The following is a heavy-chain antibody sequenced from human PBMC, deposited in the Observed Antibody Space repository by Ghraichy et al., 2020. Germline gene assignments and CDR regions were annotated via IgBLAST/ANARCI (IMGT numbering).Heavy chain of an antibody. CDR2: LHRDGST. CDR3: ARVFGRQYGSAWEHSFDV. Sequence: GGSLRLSCAASGISVSSNYMTWIRQAPGKGLEWVSVLHRDGSTFYADSVKGRFTISRDNSKNTLYLQLSSLRAEDTAVYFCARVFGRQYGSAWEHSFDVWGHGTMVTVSS. V-gene: IGHV3-66*01. J-gene: IGHJ3*01. CDR1: GISVSSNY. D-gene: IGHD6-25*01.